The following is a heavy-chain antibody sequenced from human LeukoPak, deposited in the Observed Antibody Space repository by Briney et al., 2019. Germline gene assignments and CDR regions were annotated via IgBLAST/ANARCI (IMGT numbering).Heavy chain of an antibody. CDR3: ATVYSGYDVVGEDY. CDR2: INHSGST. CDR1: GGSFSGYY. D-gene: IGHD5-12*01. V-gene: IGHV4-34*01. Sequence: SETLSLTCAVYGGSFSGYYWSWIRQPPGKGLEWIGEINHSGSTNYNPSLKSRVTISVDTSKNQFSLNLSSVTAADTAVYYCATVYSGYDVVGEDYWGQGTLVTVSS. J-gene: IGHJ4*02.